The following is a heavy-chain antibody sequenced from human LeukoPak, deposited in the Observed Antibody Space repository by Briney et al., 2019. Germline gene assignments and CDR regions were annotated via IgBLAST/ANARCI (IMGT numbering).Heavy chain of an antibody. J-gene: IGHJ4*02. D-gene: IGHD6-19*01. CDR1: GDSVSNNIAT. V-gene: IGHV6-1*01. CDR2: TYYRSRWGN. CDR3: ATDSDGWYWAFDF. Sequence: SQTLSLTCAISGDSVSNNIATWNWIRQSPSRGLEWLGRTYYRSRWGNDYAISVKSRITINPDTSKNQFSLQLNSVTPEDTAVYYCATDSDGWYWAFDFWGQGTPVTVSS.